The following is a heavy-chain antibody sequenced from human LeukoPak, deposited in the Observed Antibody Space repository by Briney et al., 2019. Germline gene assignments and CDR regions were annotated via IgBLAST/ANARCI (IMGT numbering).Heavy chain of an antibody. CDR2: IYSSGST. CDR3: VRCRGTTVLTRFDN. Sequence: SETLSLTCTVSGGSISNYYWSWIRQPAGKGLEWIGRIYSSGSTNYNPSLKSRVTMSVDTSKNQFSVNLTPVTAADTAVYYCVRCRGTTVLTRFDNWGQGTLVTVSS. J-gene: IGHJ4*02. CDR1: GGSISNYY. V-gene: IGHV4-4*07. D-gene: IGHD4/OR15-4a*01.